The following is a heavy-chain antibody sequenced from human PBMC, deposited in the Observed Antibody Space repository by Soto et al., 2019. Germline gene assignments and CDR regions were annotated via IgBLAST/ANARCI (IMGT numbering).Heavy chain of an antibody. CDR2: IYSGGST. D-gene: IGHD6-13*01. Sequence: PGGSLRLSCAASGFTVSSNYMSWVRQAPGKGLEWVSVIYSGGSTYYADSVKGRFTISRDNSKNTLYLQMNSLRAEDTAVYYCAREPRERQQPLDYYYGMDVWGQGTTVTVSS. CDR3: AREPRERQQPLDYYYGMDV. V-gene: IGHV3-53*01. CDR1: GFTVSSNY. J-gene: IGHJ6*02.